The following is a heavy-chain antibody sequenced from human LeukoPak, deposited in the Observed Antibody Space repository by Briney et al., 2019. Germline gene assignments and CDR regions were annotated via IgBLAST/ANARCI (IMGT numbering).Heavy chain of an antibody. CDR3: ARDQFGAGDRRDAFDI. CDR2: ISHDGSNK. CDR1: GFTFNNYA. Sequence: GGSLRLSCAASGFTFNNYAMRWVRQAPGKGLEWIAFISHDGSNKYYADSVKGRFTISRDNSKNTLYLQMNSLRAEDTAVYYCARDQFGAGDRRDAFDIWGQGTMVTVSS. J-gene: IGHJ3*02. V-gene: IGHV3-30-3*01. D-gene: IGHD3-10*01.